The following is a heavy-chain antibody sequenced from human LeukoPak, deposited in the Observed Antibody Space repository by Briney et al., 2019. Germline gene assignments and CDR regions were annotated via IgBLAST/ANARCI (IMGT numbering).Heavy chain of an antibody. V-gene: IGHV4-34*01. Sequence: PSETLSLTCAVYGGSFSGYYWSWIRQPPGKGLEWIGEINHSGSTNYNPSLKSRVTISVDTSKNQFSLKLSSVTAADTAVYYCARGSPWQYILTGYDYFDYWGQGTLVTVSS. D-gene: IGHD3-9*01. CDR3: ARGSPWQYILTGYDYFDY. CDR1: GGSFSGYY. J-gene: IGHJ4*02. CDR2: INHSGST.